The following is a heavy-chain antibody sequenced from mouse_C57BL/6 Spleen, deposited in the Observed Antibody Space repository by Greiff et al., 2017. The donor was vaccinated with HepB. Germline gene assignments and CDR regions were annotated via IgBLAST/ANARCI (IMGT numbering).Heavy chain of an antibody. V-gene: IGHV14-3*01. J-gene: IGHJ3*01. CDR1: GFNIKNTY. Sequence: VQLQQSVAELVRPGASVKLSCTASGFNIKNTYMHWVKQRPEQGLEWIGRIDPANGNTKYAPKVPGKATITAETSSNTAYLQLRSLASEDTAIYYCAKSPYSNYPFAYWGQGTLVTVSA. D-gene: IGHD2-5*01. CDR3: AKSPYSNYPFAY. CDR2: IDPANGNT.